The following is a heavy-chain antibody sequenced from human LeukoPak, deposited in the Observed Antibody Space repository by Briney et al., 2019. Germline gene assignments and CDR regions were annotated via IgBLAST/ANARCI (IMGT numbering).Heavy chain of an antibody. CDR3: ARDPRGTWVPYAFDM. V-gene: IGHV3-53*01. CDR1: GFTVSSNY. Sequence: GGSLRLSCAASGFTVSSNYMSWVRQAPGKGLEWVSVIYSGGSTYYADSVKGRFTISRDNSKNSLYLQMDSLRAEDTAVYYCARDPRGTWVPYAFDMWGQGTMVTVSS. CDR2: IYSGGST. D-gene: IGHD3-16*01. J-gene: IGHJ3*02.